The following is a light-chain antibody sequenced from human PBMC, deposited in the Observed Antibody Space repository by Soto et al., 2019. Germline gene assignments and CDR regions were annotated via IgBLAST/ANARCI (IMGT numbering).Light chain of an antibody. J-gene: IGKJ1*01. CDR3: QQSYSAPWT. V-gene: IGKV1-39*01. Sequence: DIQMTQSPSSLSASVGDRVTLTCRASQTISSYLNWYQQKPGKAPKLLIYAASSLQSGVPSRFSGSGSGTDFTLTISSLQPEDSATYYCQQSYSAPWTFGQGTKVEIK. CDR1: QTISSY. CDR2: AAS.